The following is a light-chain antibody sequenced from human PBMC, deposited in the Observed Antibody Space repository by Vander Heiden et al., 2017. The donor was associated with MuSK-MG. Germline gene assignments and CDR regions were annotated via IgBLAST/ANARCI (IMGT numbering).Light chain of an antibody. Sequence: DTQMTQSPSSLSASVGDRVTITCRASQSISSYLNWYQQKPVKAPKLLIYAASSLQSGVPSRFSGSGSGTDFTLTISSLQPKDFATYYCQQSYCTPPITFGQGTRLEIK. CDR3: QQSYCTPPIT. CDR2: AAS. V-gene: IGKV1-39*01. J-gene: IGKJ5*01. CDR1: QSISSY.